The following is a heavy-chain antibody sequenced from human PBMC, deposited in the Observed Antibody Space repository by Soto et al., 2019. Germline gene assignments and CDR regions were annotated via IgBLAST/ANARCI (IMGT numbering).Heavy chain of an antibody. Sequence: GGSLRLSCAASGFTFDDYAMHWVRQAPGKGLEWVSGISWNSGSIGYADSVKGRFTISRDNAKNSLYLQMNSLRAEDTALYYCAKDIDSRVVVPAAMPEYVWTSLGAFDIWGQGTMVTVSS. CDR1: GFTFDDYA. V-gene: IGHV3-9*01. D-gene: IGHD2-2*01. J-gene: IGHJ3*02. CDR3: AKDIDSRVVVPAAMPEYVWTSLGAFDI. CDR2: ISWNSGSI.